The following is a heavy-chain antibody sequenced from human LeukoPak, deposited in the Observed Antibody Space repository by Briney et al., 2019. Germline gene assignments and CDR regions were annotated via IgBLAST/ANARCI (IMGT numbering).Heavy chain of an antibody. D-gene: IGHD4-17*01. J-gene: IGHJ4*02. CDR1: GFTFDDYA. V-gene: IGHV3-9*03. CDR2: ISWNSGSI. CDR3: AKDKAAYGDYVPYYFDY. Sequence: GGSLRLSCAASGFTFDDYAMHWVRQAPGKGLEWVSGISWNSGSIGYADSVKGRFTISRGNAKNSLYLQMNSLRAEDMALYYCAKDKAAYGDYVPYYFDYWGQGTLVTVSS.